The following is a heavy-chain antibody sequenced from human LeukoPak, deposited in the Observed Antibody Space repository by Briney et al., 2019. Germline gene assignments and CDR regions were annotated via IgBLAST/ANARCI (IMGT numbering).Heavy chain of an antibody. Sequence: GGSLRLSCAASGFTFSSYVMHWVRQAPGKGLEWVAIISYDGSNEYYADSVKGRFTISRDNSKNTLYLQMNSLRAEDTAVYYCAKDQPRRAPARAIDYWGQGTLVTVSS. J-gene: IGHJ4*02. CDR3: AKDQPRRAPARAIDY. CDR2: ISYDGSNE. V-gene: IGHV3-30*04. CDR1: GFTFSSYV.